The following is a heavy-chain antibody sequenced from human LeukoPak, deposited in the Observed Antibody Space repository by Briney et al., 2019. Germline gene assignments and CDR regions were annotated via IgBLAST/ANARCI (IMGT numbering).Heavy chain of an antibody. CDR2: IHYSGNK. CDR3: VRGYHDSSGSSNTFDI. V-gene: IGHV4-59*01. Sequence: PSETMSLTCTVSGGSISSSYWSWIRQPPGKGLEWIGYIHYSGNKNYTPTLRNRLTMSVDTSKNQFSLKLSSVTAADTAVYYCVRGYHDSSGSSNTFDIWGQGTMVTVSS. CDR1: GGSISSSY. D-gene: IGHD3-22*01. J-gene: IGHJ3*02.